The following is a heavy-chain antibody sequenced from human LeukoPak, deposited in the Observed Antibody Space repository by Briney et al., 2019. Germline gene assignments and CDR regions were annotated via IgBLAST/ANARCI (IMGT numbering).Heavy chain of an antibody. V-gene: IGHV3-7*01. CDR2: IKPDGTVT. Sequence: GGSLRLSCEASGFTFSTSWMDWVRQAPGKGLEWVANIKPDGTVTTSVDSVKGRFTISRDNAKNSLYLQMNSLRAEDTAVYYCARDHCSGGSCYYYYYYMDVWGKGTTVTVSS. CDR1: GFTFSTSW. J-gene: IGHJ6*03. D-gene: IGHD2-15*01. CDR3: ARDHCSGGSCYYYYYYMDV.